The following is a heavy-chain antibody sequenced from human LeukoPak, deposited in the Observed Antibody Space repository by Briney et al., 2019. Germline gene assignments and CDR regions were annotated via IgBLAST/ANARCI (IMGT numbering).Heavy chain of an antibody. D-gene: IGHD6-13*01. CDR1: GYTFTGYY. V-gene: IGHV1-2*02. J-gene: IGHJ6*03. Sequence: GASVKVSCKASGYTFTGYYMHRVRQAPGQGLEWMGWINPNSGGTNYAQKFQGRVTMTRDTSISTAYMELSRLRSDDTAVYYCARDLGGSSWYSISYYYMDVWGKGTTVTVSS. CDR2: INPNSGGT. CDR3: ARDLGGSSWYSISYYYMDV.